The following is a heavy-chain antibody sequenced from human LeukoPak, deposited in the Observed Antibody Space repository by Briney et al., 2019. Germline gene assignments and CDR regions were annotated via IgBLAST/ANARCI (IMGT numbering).Heavy chain of an antibody. CDR2: ISSSGSTI. D-gene: IGHD3-22*01. V-gene: IGHV3-11*01. CDR3: AKDPQYYYDSSGSWYFDL. J-gene: IGHJ2*01. CDR1: GFTFSDYY. Sequence: GGSLRLSCAASGFTFSDYYMSWIRQAPGKGLEWVSYISSSGSTIYYADSVKGRFTISRDNSKNTLYLQMNSLRAEDRAVYYCAKDPQYYYDSSGSWYFDLWGRGTLVTVSS.